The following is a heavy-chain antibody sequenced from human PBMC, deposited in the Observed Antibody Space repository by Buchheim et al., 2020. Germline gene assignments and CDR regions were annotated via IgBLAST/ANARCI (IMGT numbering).Heavy chain of an antibody. CDR1: GYTFTSSS. D-gene: IGHD6-19*01. CDR3: ARDNGGGWYYFDY. CDR2: INPSGGTT. V-gene: IGHV1-46*01. Sequence: QVQLLQSGAEVKKPGASLKVSCKASGYTFTSSSMHWVRQAPGQGLEWMGIINPSGGTTIYAQKFQGRVTMTRDTSTITVYKELSSLRSEDTAVYYCARDNGGGWYYFDYWGQGTL. J-gene: IGHJ4*02.